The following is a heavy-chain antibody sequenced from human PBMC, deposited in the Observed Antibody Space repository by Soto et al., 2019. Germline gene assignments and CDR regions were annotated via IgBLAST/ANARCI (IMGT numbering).Heavy chain of an antibody. CDR3: ANPGYLGGRNFYYLSYLDY. Sequence: GGSLTLSCATSGFTFSNYGMNWVRQAPGTGPEWVSGINGSGGSTYYAYSVKGRFTISRDNSRNTLYLQMSSLRAEDTAVYYCANPGYLGGRNFYYLSYLDYWSQGALVTVSS. J-gene: IGHJ4*02. CDR1: GFTFSNYG. D-gene: IGHD3-9*01. CDR2: INGSGGST. V-gene: IGHV3-23*01.